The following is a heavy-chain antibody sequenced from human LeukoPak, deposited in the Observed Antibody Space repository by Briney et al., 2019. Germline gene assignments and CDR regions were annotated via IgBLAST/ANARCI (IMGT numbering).Heavy chain of an antibody. V-gene: IGHV3-30*02. CDR1: GFTFSSYG. J-gene: IGHJ3*02. CDR2: IRYDGSNK. CDR3: AKERLNVLDI. Sequence: TGGSLRLSCAASGFTFSSYGMHWVRQAPGKGLEWVAFIRYDGSNKYYADSVKGRFTISRDNSKNTLYLQMNSLRAEDTAVYYCAKERLNVLDIWGQGTMVTVSS.